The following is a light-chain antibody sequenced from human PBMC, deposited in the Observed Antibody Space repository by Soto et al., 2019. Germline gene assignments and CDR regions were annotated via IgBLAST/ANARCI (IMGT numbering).Light chain of an antibody. V-gene: IGKV3-15*01. CDR3: QQYGSSGT. CDR1: QSISSN. CDR2: RAS. Sequence: VMTQSPATLSVSPGERATLSCRASQSISSNLAWYQQKLGQAPRLFIFRASSRATGVPARFSGSGSGTDFTLTISRLEPEDFAVYYCQQYGSSGTFGQGTKVDIK. J-gene: IGKJ1*01.